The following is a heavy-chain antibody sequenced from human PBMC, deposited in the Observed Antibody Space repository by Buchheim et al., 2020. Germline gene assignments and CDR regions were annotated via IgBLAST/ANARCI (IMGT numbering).Heavy chain of an antibody. J-gene: IGHJ4*02. D-gene: IGHD1-26*01. CDR2: IYYSGST. V-gene: IGHV4-39*07. CDR1: GGSISSSSYY. CDR3: ARDLSWELREFQFDY. Sequence: QLQLQESGPGLVKPSETLSLTCTVSGGSISSSSYYWGWIRQPPGKGLEWIGSIYYSGSTYYNPSLKSRVTLSVDTSKNQFSLKLSSVTAADTAVYYCARDLSWELREFQFDYWGQGTL.